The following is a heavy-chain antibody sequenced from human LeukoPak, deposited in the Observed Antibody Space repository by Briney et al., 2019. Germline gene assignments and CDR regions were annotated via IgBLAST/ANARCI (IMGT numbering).Heavy chain of an antibody. D-gene: IGHD2-15*01. J-gene: IGHJ4*02. V-gene: IGHV3-30-3*01. CDR3: ARDLSRGGGSYPFDY. CDR1: GFTFSSYA. CDR2: ISYDGSNK. Sequence: GGSLRLSCAASGFTFSSYAVHWVRQAPGKGLEWVAVISYDGSNKYYADSVKGRFTISRDNAKNSLYLQMNSLRAEDTAVYYCARDLSRGGGSYPFDYWGQGTLVTVSS.